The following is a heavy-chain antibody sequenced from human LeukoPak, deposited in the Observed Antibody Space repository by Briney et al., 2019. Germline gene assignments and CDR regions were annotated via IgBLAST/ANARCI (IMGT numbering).Heavy chain of an antibody. CDR2: ITNDGRNK. J-gene: IGHJ3*02. Sequence: GGSLRLSCAASGFTFSNYGMHWVRQAPGKGLEWVAVITNDGRNKYYADSVKGRFTISRDNSKNTLYLQMNSLRAEDTAVYYCAKPTYYYDSSVAFDIWGQGTMVTVSS. V-gene: IGHV3-30*18. D-gene: IGHD3-22*01. CDR1: GFTFSNYG. CDR3: AKPTYYYDSSVAFDI.